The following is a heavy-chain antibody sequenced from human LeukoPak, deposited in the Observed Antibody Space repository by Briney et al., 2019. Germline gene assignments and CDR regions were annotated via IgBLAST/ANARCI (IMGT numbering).Heavy chain of an antibody. CDR1: GFTFDDYA. V-gene: IGHV3-9*01. J-gene: IGHJ4*02. D-gene: IGHD6-19*01. CDR2: ISWNSGRI. Sequence: GGSLRLSCAASGFTFDDYAMHWVRQAPGKGLEWVSGISWNSGRIGYADSVKGRFTISRDNAKNSLYLQMNSLRAEDTAVYYCAKDNSGGVSYSSGWHNTFDYWGQGTLVTVSS. CDR3: AKDNSGGVSYSSGWHNTFDY.